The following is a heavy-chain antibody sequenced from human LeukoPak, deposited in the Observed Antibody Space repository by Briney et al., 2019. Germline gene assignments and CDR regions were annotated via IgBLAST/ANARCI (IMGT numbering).Heavy chain of an antibody. D-gene: IGHD2-2*01. CDR3: AKAPDIVVVPAAGYFDY. Sequence: SGGSLRLSCAASGFTFSSYWMHWVRQAPGKGLVWVSRINTDGSSTSYADSVKGRFTISRDNAKNTLYLQMNSLRAEDTAVYYCAKAPDIVVVPAAGYFDYWGQGTLVTVSS. J-gene: IGHJ4*02. CDR1: GFTFSSYW. V-gene: IGHV3-74*01. CDR2: INTDGSST.